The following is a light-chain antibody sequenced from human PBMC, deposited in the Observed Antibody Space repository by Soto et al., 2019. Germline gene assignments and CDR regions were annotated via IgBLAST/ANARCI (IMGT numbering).Light chain of an antibody. CDR2: GAS. CDR1: QSVSSK. CDR3: QQYGSSAPIT. J-gene: IGKJ5*01. Sequence: EIVMTQSPATLSVSPGEGATLSCRASQSVSSKLAWYQQKPGQAPRLLIYGASIRATGIPDRFSGSGSETDFTLTISRLEPEDFALYYCQQYGSSAPITFGPVTRLEIK. V-gene: IGKV3-20*01.